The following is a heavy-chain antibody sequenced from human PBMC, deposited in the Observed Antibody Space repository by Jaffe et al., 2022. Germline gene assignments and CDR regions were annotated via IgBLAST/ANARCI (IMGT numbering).Heavy chain of an antibody. V-gene: IGHV3-15*01. CDR3: TTDPRYCSGGACYPPDY. CDR1: GFTFSHAW. J-gene: IGHJ4*02. Sequence: EVQLVESGGGLVKPGGSLRLSCAASGFTFSHAWMSWVRQAPGKGLEWVGRVKSKTDGGTTDYTAPVKGRFSISRDDSKDTLYLQMNSLKIEDTAVYYCTTDPRYCSGGACYPPDYWGQGSLVTVSS. CDR2: VKSKTDGGTT. D-gene: IGHD2-15*01.